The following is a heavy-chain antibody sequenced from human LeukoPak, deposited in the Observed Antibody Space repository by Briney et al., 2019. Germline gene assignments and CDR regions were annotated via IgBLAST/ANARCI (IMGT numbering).Heavy chain of an antibody. Sequence: GGSLRLSCAASRFTFSSYSMNWVRQAPGTGLEWVSSISSSSSYIYYADSVKGRFTISRDNAKNSLYLQMNSLRAEDTAVYYCARVHYDILTGYPIPYYFDYWGQGTLVTVSS. CDR3: ARVHYDILTGYPIPYYFDY. V-gene: IGHV3-21*01. CDR1: RFTFSSYS. CDR2: ISSSSSYI. D-gene: IGHD3-9*01. J-gene: IGHJ4*02.